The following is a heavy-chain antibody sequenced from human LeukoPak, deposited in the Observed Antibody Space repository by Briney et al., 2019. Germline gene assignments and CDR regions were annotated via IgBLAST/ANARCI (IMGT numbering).Heavy chain of an antibody. V-gene: IGHV3-23*01. CDR2: ISGSGGST. J-gene: IGHJ5*02. D-gene: IGHD3-10*01. CDR1: GFAFSSYA. Sequence: GGSLRLSCAASGFAFSSYAMSWVRQAPGKGLEWVSAISGSGGSTYYADSVKGRFTISRDNSKNTLYLQMNSLRAEDTAVYYCAKEVLLWFGELFRWFDSWGQGTLVTVSS. CDR3: AKEVLLWFGELFRWFDS.